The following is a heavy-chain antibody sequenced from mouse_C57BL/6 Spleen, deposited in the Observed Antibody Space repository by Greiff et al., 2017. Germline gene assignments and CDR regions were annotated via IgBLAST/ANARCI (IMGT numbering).Heavy chain of an antibody. J-gene: IGHJ2*01. CDR2: IDPSDGYT. CDR3: ARGVIYDYLDY. Sequence: QVQLKQPGAELVRPGTSVKLSCKASGYNFTSYWMHWVKQRPGQGLEWIGVIDPSDGYTNYNPKFKGKATLTVDTSSSTAYMQLSSLTSEDSAVYYGARGVIYDYLDYWGQGTTLTVSS. D-gene: IGHD2-3*01. V-gene: IGHV1-59*01. CDR1: GYNFTSYW.